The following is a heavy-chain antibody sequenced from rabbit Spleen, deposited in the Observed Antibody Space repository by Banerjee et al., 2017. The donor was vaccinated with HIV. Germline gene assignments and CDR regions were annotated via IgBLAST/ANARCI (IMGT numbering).Heavy chain of an antibody. V-gene: IGHV1S45*01. CDR2: IGLANGGT. Sequence: QEQLVESGGGLVQPEGSLTLTCKASGFDLSSSQYMNWVRQAPGKRPEWIACIGLANGGTTYASWAKGRFTISKTSSTTVALQMTSLTAADTATYFCARTTYGYDDYADLYYAAMDLWGPGTLVTVS. CDR1: GFDLSSSQY. J-gene: IGHJ6*01. D-gene: IGHD6-1*01. CDR3: ARTTYGYDDYADLYYAAMDL.